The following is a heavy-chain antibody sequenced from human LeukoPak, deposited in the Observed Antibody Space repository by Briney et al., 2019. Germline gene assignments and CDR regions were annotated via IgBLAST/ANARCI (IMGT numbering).Heavy chain of an antibody. V-gene: IGHV4-39*01. CDR1: GGSISSSSYY. Sequence: SETLSLTCTVSGGSISSSSYYWGWFPQPPGKGLEWFGRSYYSGSTYYNPSLKIRVTISVDTSKNQFSLKLSSVTAADTAVYYCARHGYCSSTSCYGGWFDPWGQGTLVTVSS. J-gene: IGHJ5*02. D-gene: IGHD2-2*03. CDR3: ARHGYCSSTSCYGGWFDP. CDR2: SYYSGST.